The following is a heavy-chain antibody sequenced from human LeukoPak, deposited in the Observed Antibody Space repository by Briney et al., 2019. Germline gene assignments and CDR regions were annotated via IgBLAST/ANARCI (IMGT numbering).Heavy chain of an antibody. CDR3: ARGDTNYYGSGSYQVPFDS. J-gene: IGHJ4*02. Sequence: SETLSLTCAVYGGSFSAYYWTWIRQPPGKGLEWIGEINHSGITSYNPSLKSRVTISVDTSKSQFSLKLSSVTAADTAIYFCARGDTNYYGSGSYQVPFDSWGQGTLVTVSS. V-gene: IGHV4-34*01. D-gene: IGHD3-10*01. CDR2: INHSGIT. CDR1: GGSFSAYY.